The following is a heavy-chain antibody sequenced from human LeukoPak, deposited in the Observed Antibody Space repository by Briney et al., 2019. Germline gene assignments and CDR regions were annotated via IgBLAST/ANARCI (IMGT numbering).Heavy chain of an antibody. Sequence: GGSLRLSCAASGFTFDDYAMHWVRQAPGKGLEWVSGISWNSGSIGYADSVKGRFTISRDNANNSLYLQMNSLRAEDMALYYCAKDVIRYSWNDGSAFDIWGQGTMVTVSS. CDR1: GFTFDDYA. J-gene: IGHJ3*02. V-gene: IGHV3-9*03. CDR3: AKDVIRYSWNDGSAFDI. CDR2: ISWNSGSI. D-gene: IGHD1-1*01.